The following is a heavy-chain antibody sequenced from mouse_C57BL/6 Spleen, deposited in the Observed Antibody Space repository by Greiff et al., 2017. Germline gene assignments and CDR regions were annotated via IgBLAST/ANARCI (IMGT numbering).Heavy chain of an antibody. D-gene: IGHD3-2*02. CDR1: GYTFTSYG. J-gene: IGHJ4*01. CDR2: IYPRSGNT. V-gene: IGHV1-81*01. CDR3: ARSDSSGPYYYAMDD. Sequence: QVQLQQSGAELARPGASVKLSCKASGYTFTSYGISWVKQRTGQGLEWIGEIYPRSGNTYYNEKFKGKATLTADKSSSTAYMELRSLTSEDSAVYFCARSDSSGPYYYAMDDWGQGTSVTVSS.